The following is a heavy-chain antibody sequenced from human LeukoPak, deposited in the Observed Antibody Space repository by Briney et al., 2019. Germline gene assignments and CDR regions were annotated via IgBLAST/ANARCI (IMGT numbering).Heavy chain of an antibody. CDR2: ISAGGDMT. D-gene: IGHD1-14*01. J-gene: IGHJ4*02. V-gene: IGHV3-23*01. CDR3: ASRNRAWHQFDY. Sequence: GGSLRLSCAASGFTFSSYAMTWVRQAPGKELEWVSSISAGGDMTYYADSVKGRFTVSRDNSKNTLYLQMNSLRPEDTAVYYCASRNRAWHQFDYWGQGTLVTVSS. CDR1: GFTFSSYA.